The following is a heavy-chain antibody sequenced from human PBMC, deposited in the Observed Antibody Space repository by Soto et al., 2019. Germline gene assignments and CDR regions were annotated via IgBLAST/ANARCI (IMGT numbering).Heavy chain of an antibody. CDR1: GYTFTSYD. CDR3: ARGPRNLIVVVPAAFDP. J-gene: IGHJ5*02. V-gene: IGHV1-8*01. D-gene: IGHD2-2*01. CDR2: MNPNSGNT. Sequence: ASVKVSCKASGYTFTSYDINWVRQATGQGLEWMGWMNPNSGNTGYAQKFQGRATMTRNTSISTAYMELSSLRSEDTAVYYCARGPRNLIVVVPAAFDPWGQGTLVTVSS.